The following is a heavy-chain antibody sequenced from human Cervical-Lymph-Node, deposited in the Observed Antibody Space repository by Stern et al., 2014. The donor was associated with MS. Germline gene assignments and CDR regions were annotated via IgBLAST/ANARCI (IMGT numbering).Heavy chain of an antibody. V-gene: IGHV1-69*06. CDR2: ITPSVGTT. CDR3: ARGGGLVGYFDY. CDR1: GDTFSSYA. J-gene: IGHJ4*02. Sequence: VQLVESGAEVKKPGSSVKVSCKASGDTFSSYAINWVRQVPGQGLEWMGGITPSVGTTNYAQKFQGRVTITAAKSTNTAYMELMTLGSEDTAVYYCARGGGLVGYFDYWGQGTLVSVSS. D-gene: IGHD1-26*01.